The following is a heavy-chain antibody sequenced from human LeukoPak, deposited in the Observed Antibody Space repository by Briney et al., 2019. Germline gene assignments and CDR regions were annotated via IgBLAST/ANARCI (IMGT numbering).Heavy chain of an antibody. CDR2: IKQDGSEK. V-gene: IGHV3-7*01. CDR1: GFTFSSYW. J-gene: IGHJ4*02. D-gene: IGHD1-7*01. Sequence: QPGGSLRLSCAASGFTFSSYWMSWVRQAPGKGLEWVANIKQDGSEKYYVDSVKGRFTISRDNAKNSLYLQMNSLRAEDTAVYYCATNNWNYGFDYWGQGTLVTVSP. CDR3: ATNNWNYGFDY.